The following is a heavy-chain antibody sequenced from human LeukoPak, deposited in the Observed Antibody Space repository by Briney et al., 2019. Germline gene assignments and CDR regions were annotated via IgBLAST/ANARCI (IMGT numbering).Heavy chain of an antibody. D-gene: IGHD3-22*01. CDR1: GFTFSSYS. CDR3: ARDMGPLGYYDSSGSADY. V-gene: IGHV3-21*01. Sequence: GGSLRLSCAASGFTFSSYSMNWVRQAPGKGLEWVSSISSSSSYIYYADSVKGRFTISRDNAKNSLCLQMNSLRAEDTAVYYCARDMGPLGYYDSSGSADYWGQGTLVTVSS. J-gene: IGHJ4*02. CDR2: ISSSSSYI.